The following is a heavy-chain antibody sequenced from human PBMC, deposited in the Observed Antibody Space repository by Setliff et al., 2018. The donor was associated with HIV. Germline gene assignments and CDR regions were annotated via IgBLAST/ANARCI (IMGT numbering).Heavy chain of an antibody. CDR2: INTSGGSA. CDR3: ASKGGSENYPDSDAFDI. V-gene: IGHV1-46*01. D-gene: IGHD3-10*01. J-gene: IGHJ3*02. CDR1: GYTFTSYP. Sequence: ASVKVSCKASGYTFTSYPMHWVRQAPGQGLEWMGVINTSGGSAGYAEKFQARVTMTRDTSASTVYLELRSLRSEDTAVYFCASKGGSENYPDSDAFDIWGQGTLVTVSS.